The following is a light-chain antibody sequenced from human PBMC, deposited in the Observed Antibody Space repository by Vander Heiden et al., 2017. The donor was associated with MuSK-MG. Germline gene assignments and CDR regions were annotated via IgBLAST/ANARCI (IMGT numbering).Light chain of an antibody. CDR3: QQTFTTPWT. Sequence: DIQMTQSPSSLSASVGDRVTITCRASLSINTYVNWYQQKPGKAPKLLIFTASTLQIGVPSRYTGSVSGTDFTLTISSLQPEDFATYYCQQTFTTPWTFGQGTKVXIK. V-gene: IGKV1-39*01. CDR1: LSINTY. CDR2: TAS. J-gene: IGKJ1*01.